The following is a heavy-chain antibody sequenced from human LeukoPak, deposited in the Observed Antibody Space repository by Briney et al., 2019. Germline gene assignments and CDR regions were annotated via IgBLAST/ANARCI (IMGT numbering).Heavy chain of an antibody. CDR1: GYTFTGYY. D-gene: IGHD3-3*01. V-gene: IGHV1-46*01. Sequence: ASVKVSCKASGYTFTGYYMHWVRQAPGQGLEWMGIINPSGGSTSYAQKFQGRVTMTRDTSTSTVYMELSSLRSEDTAVYYCAREGTYYGPKGWFDPWGQGTLVTVSS. CDR2: INPSGGST. CDR3: AREGTYYGPKGWFDP. J-gene: IGHJ5*02.